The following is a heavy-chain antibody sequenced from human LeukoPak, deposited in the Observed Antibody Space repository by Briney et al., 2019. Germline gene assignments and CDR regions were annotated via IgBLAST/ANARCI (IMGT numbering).Heavy chain of an antibody. V-gene: IGHV4-39*07. CDR2: IYYSGST. CDR3: AKEGRSSTPGY. D-gene: IGHD2-15*01. CDR1: GGSISTGSRY. J-gene: IGHJ4*02. Sequence: SETLSLTCTVSGGSISTGSRYWGWIRQPPGKGLEWIASIYYSGSTNYNPSLKSRVTIDVDTSKNQFSLNLSSVTAADTAVYYCAKEGRSSTPGYWGQGTLVTVSS.